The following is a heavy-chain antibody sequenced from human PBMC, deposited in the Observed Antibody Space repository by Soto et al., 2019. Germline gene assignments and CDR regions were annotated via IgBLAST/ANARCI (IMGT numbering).Heavy chain of an antibody. D-gene: IGHD4-17*01. Sequence: QVQLQESGPGLVKPSGTLSLTCAVSGGSISSSNWWSWVRQPPGKGLEWIGEIYHSGSTNYNPSLKSRVTISVDKSQNQFSRKLRSVTAAYTAVYYCARWEDYGGKGGEWGQGTLVTVSS. CDR2: IYHSGST. J-gene: IGHJ4*02. V-gene: IGHV4-4*02. CDR3: ARWEDYGGKGGE. CDR1: GGSISSSNW.